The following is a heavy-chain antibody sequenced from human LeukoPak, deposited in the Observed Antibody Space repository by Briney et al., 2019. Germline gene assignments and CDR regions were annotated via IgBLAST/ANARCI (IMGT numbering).Heavy chain of an antibody. V-gene: IGHV4-59*11. CDR1: GASISSHY. CDR3: TRDLANNWYYY. D-gene: IGHD1-1*01. Sequence: PSETLSLTCAVSGASISSHYWSWIRQSPGKGLEWIGYIYYGGSTNYNPSLKSRVTISVDTSKNQFSLKLSSVTAADTAVYYCTRDLANNWYYYWGRGILVTVSS. J-gene: IGHJ4*02. CDR2: IYYGGST.